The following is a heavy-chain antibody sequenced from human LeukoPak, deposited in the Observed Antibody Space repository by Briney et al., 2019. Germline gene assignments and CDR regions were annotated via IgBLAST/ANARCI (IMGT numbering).Heavy chain of an antibody. CDR3: ARSIYDILTGYENWFDP. J-gene: IGHJ5*02. V-gene: IGHV1-2*02. CDR1: GYTFTGYY. D-gene: IGHD3-9*01. CDR2: INPNSGGT. Sequence: ASVTVSCKASGYTFTGYYMHWVRQAPGQGLEWMGWINPNSGGTNYAQKFQGRVTMTRDTSISTAYMELSRLRSDDTAVYYCARSIYDILTGYENWFDPWGQGTLVTVSS.